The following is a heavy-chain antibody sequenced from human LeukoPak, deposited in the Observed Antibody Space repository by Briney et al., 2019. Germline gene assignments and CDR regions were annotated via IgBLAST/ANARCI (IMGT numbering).Heavy chain of an antibody. CDR3: ARFSVAAAGTGWFDP. V-gene: IGHV4-59*07. J-gene: IGHJ5*02. CDR2: IYYSGST. CDR1: GVSISSYY. Sequence: SDTLSLTCTVSGVSISSYYWSWIRQPPGKGLELIGYIYYSGSTNYNPSLKSRVTISVDTSKNQLSLKLSSVTAADTAVYYCARFSVAAAGTGWFDPWGQGTLVTVS. D-gene: IGHD6-13*01.